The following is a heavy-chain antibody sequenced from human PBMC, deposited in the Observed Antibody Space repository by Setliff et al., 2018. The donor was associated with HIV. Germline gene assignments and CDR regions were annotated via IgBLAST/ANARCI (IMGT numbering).Heavy chain of an antibody. Sequence: PGGSLRLSCVASGFTVSSNYMSWVRQAPGKGLEWVSVIYSGGSTYYADSVKGRFSISRDSSKNTLYLQMNNLSAEDTAVYYCAFDSRGYFSDPLDSWGQGTPVTVSS. CDR3: AFDSRGYFSDPLDS. V-gene: IGHV3-66*01. J-gene: IGHJ4*02. D-gene: IGHD3-22*01. CDR2: IYSGGST. CDR1: GFTVSSNY.